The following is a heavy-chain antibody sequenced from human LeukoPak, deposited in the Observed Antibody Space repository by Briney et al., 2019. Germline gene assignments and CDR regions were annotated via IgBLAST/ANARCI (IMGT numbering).Heavy chain of an antibody. D-gene: IGHD6-19*01. CDR3: ARARYGGSGWYLDY. Sequence: SETLSLTCTVSGGSISSYYWSWIRQPPGKGLEWIGYIYYSGSTNYNPSLKSRVTISVDTSKNQFSLKLSSVTAADMAVYYCARARYGGSGWYLDYWGQGTLVTVSS. CDR1: GGSISSYY. V-gene: IGHV4-59*01. CDR2: IYYSGST. J-gene: IGHJ4*02.